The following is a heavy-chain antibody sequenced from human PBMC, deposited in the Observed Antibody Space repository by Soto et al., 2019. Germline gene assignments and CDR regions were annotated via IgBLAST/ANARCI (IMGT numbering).Heavy chain of an antibody. Sequence: GGSLKISCKGSGYSFTSYWIGWVRQAPGKGLKWGSAISGSGGSTYYADSVKGRFTISRDNSKNTLYLQMNSLRAEDTAVYSCANQPGAYYYDSSGPTGWFDPWGQGTLVTVSS. CDR3: ANQPGAYYYDSSGPTGWFDP. CDR2: ISGSGGST. D-gene: IGHD3-22*01. J-gene: IGHJ5*02. CDR1: GYSFTSYW. V-gene: IGHV3-23*01.